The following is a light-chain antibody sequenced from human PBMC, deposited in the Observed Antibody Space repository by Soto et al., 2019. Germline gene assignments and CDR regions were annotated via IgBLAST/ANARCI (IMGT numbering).Light chain of an antibody. Sequence: EIVMTQSPATLSVSPGETATLSCKASQIVAGNLAWYQQKPGQPPRLLIYGVSTRATGVPARFSGSGSETDFSLTISSLQIEDFALYYCQQSNNWPPLTFGGGTKVDIK. V-gene: IGKV3-15*01. CDR2: GVS. CDR3: QQSNNWPPLT. J-gene: IGKJ4*01. CDR1: QIVAGN.